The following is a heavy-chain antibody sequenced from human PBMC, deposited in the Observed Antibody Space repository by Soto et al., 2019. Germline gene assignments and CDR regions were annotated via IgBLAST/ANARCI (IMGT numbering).Heavy chain of an antibody. CDR1: GGTFSSYA. D-gene: IGHD2-15*01. Sequence: SVKVSCKASGGTFSSYAISWVRQAPGQGLEWMGGIIPIFGTANYAQKFQGRVTITADESTSTAYMELSSLRSEDTAVYYCARGGDGHRMIFDYWGQGTLVTVSS. V-gene: IGHV1-69*13. J-gene: IGHJ4*02. CDR2: IIPIFGTA. CDR3: ARGGDGHRMIFDY.